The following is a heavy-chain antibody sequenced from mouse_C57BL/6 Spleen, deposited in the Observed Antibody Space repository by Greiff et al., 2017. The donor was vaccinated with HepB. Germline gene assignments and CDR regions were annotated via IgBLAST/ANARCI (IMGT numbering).Heavy chain of an antibody. J-gene: IGHJ2*01. CDR1: GYAFSSSW. V-gene: IGHV1-82*01. CDR3: ARKNYYYYGNSLDY. D-gene: IGHD1-1*01. CDR2: IYPGDGDT. Sequence: QVQLQQSGPELVKPGASVKISCKASGYAFSSSWMNWVKQRPGKGLEWIGRIYPGDGDTNYNGKFKGKATLTADKSSSTAYMQLSSLTSEDSAVYFCARKNYYYYGNSLDYWGQGTTLTVSS.